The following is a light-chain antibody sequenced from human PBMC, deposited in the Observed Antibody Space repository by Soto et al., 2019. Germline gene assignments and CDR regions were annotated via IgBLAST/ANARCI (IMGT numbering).Light chain of an antibody. V-gene: IGLV2-14*01. CDR1: RSDVGGYNY. CDR2: EVS. J-gene: IGLJ1*01. CDR3: SSYTSSSTYV. Sequence: QSALTQPPSVSGFPGQSITISCTGTRSDVGGYNYVSWYQRHPGKAPKLMIYEVSNRPSGVSNRFSGSKSGNTASLTISGLQAEDEADYYCSSYTSSSTYVFGLGTKLTVL.